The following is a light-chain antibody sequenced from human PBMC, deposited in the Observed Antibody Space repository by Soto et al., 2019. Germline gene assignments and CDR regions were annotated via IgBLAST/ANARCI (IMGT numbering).Light chain of an antibody. Sequence: QSVLTQPASVSGSPGQAITISCTGTSSDIGGYKYVSWYQQYPSKAPKLMIYEVNYRPSGVSNRFSGSKSGNTASLTISGLQAEDEADYYCSSYRSGSTKIFGSGTKVTVL. J-gene: IGLJ1*01. CDR1: SSDIGGYKY. CDR2: EVN. V-gene: IGLV2-14*01. CDR3: SSYRSGSTKI.